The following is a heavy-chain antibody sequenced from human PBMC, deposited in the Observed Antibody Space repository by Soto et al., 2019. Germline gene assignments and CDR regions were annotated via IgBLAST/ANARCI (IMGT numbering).Heavy chain of an antibody. Sequence: GGSLRLSCVGSGFRFSDYPLNWVRQAPGQGLEWVANINRRGTSTNYVDSVRGRFTVSRDNAKNSFYLQMNSLRAEDTAVYFCAAWDISNPWGQGTLVTVSS. V-gene: IGHV3-7*01. CDR3: AAWDISNP. CDR1: GFRFSDYP. J-gene: IGHJ4*02. CDR2: INRRGTST. D-gene: IGHD5-12*01.